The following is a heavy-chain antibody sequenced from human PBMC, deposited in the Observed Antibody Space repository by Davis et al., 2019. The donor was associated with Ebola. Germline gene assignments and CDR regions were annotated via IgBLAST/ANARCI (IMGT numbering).Heavy chain of an antibody. V-gene: IGHV3-30*04. Sequence: PGGSLRLSCATSGFTFSRFTMHWVRQAPGKGLEWLAVISSDGTETNYTDSVKGRFTVSRDNSKNTMYLEVKSLRVDDTAVYYCATAPLWGQGTLVTVSS. CDR3: ATAPL. CDR2: ISSDGTET. CDR1: GFTFSRFT. J-gene: IGHJ1*01.